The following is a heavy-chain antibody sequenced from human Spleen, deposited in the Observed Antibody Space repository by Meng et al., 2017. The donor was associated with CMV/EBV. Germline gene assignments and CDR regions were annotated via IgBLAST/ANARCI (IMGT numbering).Heavy chain of an antibody. CDR2: INHSGST. CDR3: ARGERFSPVYGLDV. V-gene: IGHV4-34*01. CDR1: GGSFGGYY. D-gene: IGHD3-3*01. Sequence: GSLRLSCAVYGGSFGGYYWSWIRQPPGKGLEWIGEINHSGSTNYNPSLKSRVTISVDTSKNQVSLRLSSVTAADTAVYFCARGERFSPVYGLDVWGQGTTVTVSS. J-gene: IGHJ6*02.